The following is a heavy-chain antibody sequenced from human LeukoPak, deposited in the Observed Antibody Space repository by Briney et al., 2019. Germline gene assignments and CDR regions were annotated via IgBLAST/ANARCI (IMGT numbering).Heavy chain of an antibody. Sequence: PSETLSLTCTVSGGSISNHYWSWIRQPPGKGLEWIGYIYYSGSTNYNPSLKSRVTISVDTSKNQFSLKLSSVTAADTAVYYCARTKDHIAAAGTGGLGYWGQGTLVTVSS. CDR1: GGSISNHY. D-gene: IGHD6-13*01. J-gene: IGHJ4*02. V-gene: IGHV4-59*11. CDR3: ARTKDHIAAAGTGGLGY. CDR2: IYYSGST.